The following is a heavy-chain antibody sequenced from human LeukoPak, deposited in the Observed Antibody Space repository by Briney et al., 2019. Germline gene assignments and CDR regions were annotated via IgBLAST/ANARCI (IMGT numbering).Heavy chain of an antibody. Sequence: NPSETLSLTCTVSGGSISSYYWSWIRQPPGKGLEWIGYIYYSGSTNYNPSLKSRVTISVDTSKNQFSLRLSSVTAADTAVYYCARARELGTGYYYYYMDVWGKGTTVTVSS. CDR2: IYYSGST. V-gene: IGHV4-59*01. CDR1: GGSISSYY. D-gene: IGHD1-26*01. CDR3: ARARELGTGYYYYYMDV. J-gene: IGHJ6*03.